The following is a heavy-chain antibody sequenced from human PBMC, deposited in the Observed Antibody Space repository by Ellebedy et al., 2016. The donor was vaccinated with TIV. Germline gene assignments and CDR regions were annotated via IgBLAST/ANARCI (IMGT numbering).Heavy chain of an antibody. J-gene: IGHJ4*02. D-gene: IGHD6-13*01. CDR2: ISISSSNI. CDR3: AGDPSSGNNWYYYLDY. CDR1: GSSLRRYA. V-gene: IGHV3-48*02. Sequence: GESLKISXGASGSSLRRYAMNWVRQAPGKGLEWVAYISISSSNIHYAESVKGRFTISRDNAKNSLYLQMNSLRDEDTAVYYCAGDPSSGNNWYYYLDYWGQGTLVTVSS.